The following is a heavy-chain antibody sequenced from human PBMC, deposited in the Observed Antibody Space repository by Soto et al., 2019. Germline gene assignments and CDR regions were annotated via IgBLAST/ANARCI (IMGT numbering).Heavy chain of an antibody. V-gene: IGHV3-15*07. CDR3: TTGPFTYYYDSSGYYQYYFDY. CDR1: GFTFSNAW. J-gene: IGHJ4*02. Sequence: GGSLRLSCAASGFTFSNAWMNWVRQAPGKGLEWVGRIKSKTDGGTTDYAAPVKGRFTISRDDSKNTLYLQMNSLKTEDTAVYYCTTGPFTYYYDSSGYYQYYFDYWGQGTLVTVSS. CDR2: IKSKTDGGTT. D-gene: IGHD3-22*01.